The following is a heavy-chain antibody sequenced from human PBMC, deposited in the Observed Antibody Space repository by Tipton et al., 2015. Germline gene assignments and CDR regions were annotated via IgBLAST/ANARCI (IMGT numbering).Heavy chain of an antibody. V-gene: IGHV4-61*08. J-gene: IGHJ5*02. CDR2: IYYSGST. CDR1: GSFISDGHF. D-gene: IGHD5-18*01. Sequence: LRLSCTVSGSFISDGHFWGWVRQSPVKGREWIGYIYYSGSTNYNPSLKSRVTISVDTSKNRSSLKLSSVTAADTAVYYCARFMGYSYGPDNWFDPWGQGTLVTVSS. CDR3: ARFMGYSYGPDNWFDP.